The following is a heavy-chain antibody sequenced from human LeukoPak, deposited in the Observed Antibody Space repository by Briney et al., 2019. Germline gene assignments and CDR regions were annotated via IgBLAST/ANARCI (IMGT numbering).Heavy chain of an antibody. Sequence: GASVKVSCKASGGTFSSYAISWVRQAPGQGLEWMGGIIPIFGTANYAQKFQGRVTITADESTSTAYMELSSLRSEGTAVYYCARVRSKNYYYGMDVWGQGTTVTVSS. V-gene: IGHV1-69*13. J-gene: IGHJ6*02. CDR2: IIPIFGTA. CDR3: ARVRSKNYYYGMDV. D-gene: IGHD2/OR15-2a*01. CDR1: GGTFSSYA.